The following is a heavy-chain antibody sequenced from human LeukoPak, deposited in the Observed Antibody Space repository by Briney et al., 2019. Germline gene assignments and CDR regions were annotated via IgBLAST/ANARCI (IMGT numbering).Heavy chain of an antibody. D-gene: IGHD6-13*01. Sequence: SETLSPTCTVSSGSISNYYWSWIRQSAGKGLEWIGRISSSGSTNYNPSLKSRVTMSVDTSKNRFSLNLTSVTAADTAVYYCAREVEAAGRGFDPWGQGTLVTVCS. V-gene: IGHV4-4*07. CDR3: AREVEAAGRGFDP. CDR2: ISSSGST. CDR1: SGSISNYY. J-gene: IGHJ5*02.